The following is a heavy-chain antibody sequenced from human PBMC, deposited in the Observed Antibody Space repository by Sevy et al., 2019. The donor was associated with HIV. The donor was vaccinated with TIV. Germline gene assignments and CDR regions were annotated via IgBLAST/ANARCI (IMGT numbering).Heavy chain of an antibody. Sequence: GGSLRLSCAASGFTFSSYAMHWVRQAPGKGVEWVAVISYDGSNKYYADSVKGRFTISRDNSKNTLYLQMNSLRAEDTAVYYCARAPRVEYSSSYWGQGTLVTVSS. CDR2: ISYDGSNK. J-gene: IGHJ4*02. CDR1: GFTFSSYA. D-gene: IGHD6-6*01. CDR3: ARAPRVEYSSSY. V-gene: IGHV3-30*04.